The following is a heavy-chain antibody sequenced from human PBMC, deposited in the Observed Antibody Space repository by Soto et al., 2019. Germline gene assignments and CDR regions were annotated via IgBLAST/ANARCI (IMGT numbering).Heavy chain of an antibody. Sequence: EVQLLESGGGLVQPGGSLRLSCAASGFTFSSYAMSWVRQAPGKGLEWVSAISGSGGSTYYVDSVKGRFTISRDNSKNTLYRQMNSLRAEDKAVYYCAKDHGTIFGVVIIRGDGMDVWGQGTTVTVSS. CDR3: AKDHGTIFGVVIIRGDGMDV. V-gene: IGHV3-23*01. D-gene: IGHD3-3*01. CDR2: ISGSGGST. J-gene: IGHJ6*02. CDR1: GFTFSSYA.